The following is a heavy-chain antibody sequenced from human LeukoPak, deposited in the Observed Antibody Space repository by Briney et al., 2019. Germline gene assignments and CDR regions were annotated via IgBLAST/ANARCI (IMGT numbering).Heavy chain of an antibody. CDR3: ARENHGSFDY. Sequence: PGGSLRLSCAASGFSFSTYYVNWVRQVPGKGLEWVSCISSSSTYIYYADSVRGRFGISRDNAKNSLYLQMNSLRAEDTAVYYCARENHGSFDYWGQGSLVTVSS. V-gene: IGHV3-21*01. J-gene: IGHJ4*02. D-gene: IGHD1-14*01. CDR1: GFSFSTYY. CDR2: ISSSSTYI.